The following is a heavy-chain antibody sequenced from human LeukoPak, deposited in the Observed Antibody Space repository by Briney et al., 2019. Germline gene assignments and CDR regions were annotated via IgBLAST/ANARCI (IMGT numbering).Heavy chain of an antibody. J-gene: IGHJ3*02. CDR3: ARDAPIRDAFDI. V-gene: IGHV3-74*01. Sequence: GGSLRLSCAASGFTFSSYWMHWVRQAPGKGRVSVSRINSYGSSTSYADSVKGRFTISRDNAKNTLYLKMNSLRAEDTAVYYCARDAPIRDAFDIWGQGTMVTVSS. CDR1: GFTFSSYW. D-gene: IGHD2-21*01. CDR2: INSYGSST.